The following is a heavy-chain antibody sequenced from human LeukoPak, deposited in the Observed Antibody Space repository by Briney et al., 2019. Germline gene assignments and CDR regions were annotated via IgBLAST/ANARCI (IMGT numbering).Heavy chain of an antibody. D-gene: IGHD1-26*01. V-gene: IGHV5-51*01. CDR3: ARTGLSSGWWELLHALDY. J-gene: IGHJ4*02. CDR1: GYSFTSYW. Sequence: GESLKISCTGSGYSFTSYWIGWVRQMPGKGLEWMGIVYPGDCDTRYSPSFQGQVTISADKSISTAYLQWSSLKASDTAMYYCARTGLSSGWWELLHALDYWGQGTLVTVSS. CDR2: VYPGDCDT.